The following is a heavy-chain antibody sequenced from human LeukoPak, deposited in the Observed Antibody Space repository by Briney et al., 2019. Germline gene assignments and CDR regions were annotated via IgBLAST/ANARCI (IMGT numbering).Heavy chain of an antibody. D-gene: IGHD5-24*01. CDR3: ASEGDGYNPFDY. CDR1: GGSISSGSYY. V-gene: IGHV4-30-4*08. Sequence: PSQTLSLTCTVSGGSISSGSYYWSWIRQLPGKGREWIGYVYYSGSGYDNPSLKSRVIISVDTSTNQFSLKLSSVTAADTAVYYCASEGDGYNPFDYWGQGTLVTVSS. J-gene: IGHJ4*02. CDR2: VYYSGSG.